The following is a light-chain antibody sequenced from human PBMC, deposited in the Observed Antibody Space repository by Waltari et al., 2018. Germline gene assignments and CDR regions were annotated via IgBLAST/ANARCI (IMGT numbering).Light chain of an antibody. J-gene: IGLJ3*02. CDR2: YDD. Sequence: QSVLTQXXSVSEXPXXRVTISCSXXXSXXXXNXXXWYQQLPGKAPQLLIYYDDLLPPGGSVRFSGSKSGXSXXXAISGLQSEXXAHYXXXTXDDSLSXXXXXGGTKLTVL. CDR1: XSXXXXNX. CDR3: XTXDDSLSXXX. V-gene: IGLV1-36*01.